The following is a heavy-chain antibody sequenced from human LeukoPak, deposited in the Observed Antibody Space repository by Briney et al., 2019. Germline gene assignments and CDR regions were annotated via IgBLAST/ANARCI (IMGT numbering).Heavy chain of an antibody. V-gene: IGHV4-39*01. J-gene: IGHJ3*02. CDR1: GGSISSTIYY. D-gene: IGHD1-26*01. Sequence: SETLSLTCTVSGGSISSTIYYWGCIRQPPGKGLECIGNVYYIGITYYNPSLKSRVTISVDTSKNRFSLKLNSVTAADTAVYYCARQTSRGEWELLGGAFDIWGQGTMVTVSA. CDR3: ARQTSRGEWELLGGAFDI. CDR2: VYYIGIT.